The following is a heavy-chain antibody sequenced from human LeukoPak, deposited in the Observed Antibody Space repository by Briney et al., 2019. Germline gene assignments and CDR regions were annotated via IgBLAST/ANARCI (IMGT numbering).Heavy chain of an antibody. CDR1: GGSFSGYY. Sequence: NPSETLSLTCAVYGGSFSGYYWSWIRQPPGKGLEWIGEINHSGSTNYNPSLKSRVTISVDTSKNQFSLKLSSVTAADTAVYYCARGRRNYYDSSGYYLNYWGQGTLVTVSS. V-gene: IGHV4-34*01. CDR2: INHSGST. D-gene: IGHD3-22*01. CDR3: ARGRRNYYDSSGYYLNY. J-gene: IGHJ4*02.